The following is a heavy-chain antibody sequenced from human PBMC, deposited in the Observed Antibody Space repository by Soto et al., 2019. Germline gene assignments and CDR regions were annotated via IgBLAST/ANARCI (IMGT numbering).Heavy chain of an antibody. CDR1: GYTFTSYG. V-gene: IGHV1-18*04. J-gene: IGHJ4*02. CDR3: ARDGGMPGGGPWIDNSYGSMGLCSY. Sequence: GASVKVSCKASGYTFTSYGISWVRQAPGQGLEWMGWISAYNGNTNYAQKLQGRVTMTTDTSTSTAYMELRSLRSDDTAVYYCARDGGMPGGGPWIDNSYGSMGLCSYWGQGTLVTVSS. CDR2: ISAYNGNT. D-gene: IGHD5-18*01.